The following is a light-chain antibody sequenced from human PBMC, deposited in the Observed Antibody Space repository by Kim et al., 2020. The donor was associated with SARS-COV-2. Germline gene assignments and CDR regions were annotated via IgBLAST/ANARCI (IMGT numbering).Light chain of an antibody. CDR3: QQYSNWPPVT. Sequence: PGDSTTPSSRTSTSISPKLSWYQQQPRQAPSLLIDGASTRATGIPVRFSGSGSGTEFTLTISGLQSEDFAVYYCQQYSNWPPVTFGGGTKVDIK. V-gene: IGKV3-15*01. J-gene: IGKJ4*01. CDR2: GAS. CDR1: TSISPK.